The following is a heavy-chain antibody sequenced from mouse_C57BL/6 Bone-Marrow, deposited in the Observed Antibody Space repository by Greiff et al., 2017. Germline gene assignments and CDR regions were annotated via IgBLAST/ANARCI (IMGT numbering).Heavy chain of an antibody. CDR3: TRDTTVVYWYFDV. J-gene: IGHJ1*03. CDR2: IDPETGGT. D-gene: IGHD1-1*01. CDR1: GYTFTDYE. V-gene: IGHV1-15*01. Sequence: QVQLQQSGAELVRPGASVTLSCKASGYTFTDYEMHWVKQTPVHGLEWIGAIDPETGGTAYNQKFKGKAILTADKSSSTAYMEIRSLTSEDSAVYYCTRDTTVVYWYFDVWGTGTTVTVSS.